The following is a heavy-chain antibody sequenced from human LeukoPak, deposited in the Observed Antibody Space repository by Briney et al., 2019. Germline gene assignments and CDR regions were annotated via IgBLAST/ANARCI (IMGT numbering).Heavy chain of an antibody. D-gene: IGHD6-19*01. J-gene: IGHJ4*02. CDR3: ARDHRDGTGWFNFDY. CDR1: GFTFSNYA. Sequence: PGGSLRLSCAASGFTFSNYAMSWVRQAPGKGLEWVSVIYSGGSTYYADSVKGRFTISRDNSKNTLYLQMNSLRAEDTAVYYCARDHRDGTGWFNFDYWGQGTLDTDSS. CDR2: IYSGGST. V-gene: IGHV3-53*01.